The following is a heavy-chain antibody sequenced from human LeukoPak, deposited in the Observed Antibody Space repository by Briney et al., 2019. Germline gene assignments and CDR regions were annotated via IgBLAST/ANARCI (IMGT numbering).Heavy chain of an antibody. J-gene: IGHJ4*02. V-gene: IGHV3-23*01. D-gene: IGHD3-10*01. CDR2: ISGSGGCT. CDR1: GFTFSSYA. CDR3: AKVRGSGSYYRRGYFDY. Sequence: GGSLRRYRAASGFTFSSYAMSWVRQAPGKRLEWVSAISGSGGCTYYADSGKGRFTISRDNSKNTLYLQMNSLRAEDTAVYYCAKVRGSGSYYRRGYFDYWGQGTLVTVSS.